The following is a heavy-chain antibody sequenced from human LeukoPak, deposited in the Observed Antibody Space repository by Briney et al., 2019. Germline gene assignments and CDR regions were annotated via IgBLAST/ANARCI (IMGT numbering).Heavy chain of an antibody. CDR2: INPNSGNT. J-gene: IGHJ4*02. V-gene: IGHV1-8*02. CDR1: GYTFTGYY. D-gene: IGHD6-13*01. Sequence: ASVKVSCKASGYTFTGYYMHWVRQAPGQGLEWMGWINPNSGNTGYAQKFQGRVTMTRNTSISTAYMELSSLRSEDTAVYYCARGQSSSWSGTPNYWGQGTLVTVSS. CDR3: ARGQSSSWSGTPNY.